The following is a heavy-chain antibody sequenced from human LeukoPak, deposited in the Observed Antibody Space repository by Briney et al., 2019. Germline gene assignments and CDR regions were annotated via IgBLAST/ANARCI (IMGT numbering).Heavy chain of an antibody. D-gene: IGHD3-22*01. CDR1: GGSISSHY. Sequence: SETLSLTCTVSGGSISSHYWSWIRQPPGKGLEWIGYIYYSGSTNYNPSLKSRVTISVDTSKNQFSLKLSSVTAADTAVYYCARSSSGQIMALWFDPWGQGTLVTVSS. V-gene: IGHV4-59*11. CDR3: ARSSSGQIMALWFDP. J-gene: IGHJ5*02. CDR2: IYYSGST.